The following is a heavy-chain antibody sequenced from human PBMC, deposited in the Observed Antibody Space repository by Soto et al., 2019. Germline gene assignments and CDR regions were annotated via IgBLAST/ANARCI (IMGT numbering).Heavy chain of an antibody. CDR3: ARLNYDILTGYTYYYGMDV. J-gene: IGHJ6*02. D-gene: IGHD3-9*01. CDR1: GYSFTSYW. CDR2: IYPGDSDT. Sequence: GESLKISCKGSGYSFTSYWIGWVRQMPGKGLEWMGIIYPGDSDTRYSPSFQGQVTISADKSISTAYLQWSSLKASDTAMYYCARLNYDILTGYTYYYGMDVWGQGTTVTV. V-gene: IGHV5-51*01.